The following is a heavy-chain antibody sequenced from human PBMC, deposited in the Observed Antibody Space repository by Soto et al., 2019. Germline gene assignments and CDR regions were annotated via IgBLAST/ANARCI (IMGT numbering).Heavy chain of an antibody. J-gene: IGHJ5*02. CDR3: ARDRDPATGDNWFDP. Sequence: SVKVSCKASXGTFSSYAISWVRQAPGQGLEWMGGIIPIFGTANYAQKFQGRVTITADESTSTAYMELSSLRSEDTAVYYCARDRDPATGDNWFDPWGQGTLVTVSS. D-gene: IGHD7-27*01. CDR1: XGTFSSYA. V-gene: IGHV1-69*13. CDR2: IIPIFGTA.